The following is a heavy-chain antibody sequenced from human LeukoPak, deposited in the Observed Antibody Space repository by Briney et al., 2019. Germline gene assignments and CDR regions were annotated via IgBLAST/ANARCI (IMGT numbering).Heavy chain of an antibody. J-gene: IGHJ4*02. CDR1: GFTFSTYT. CDR3: ARGRVITFGGVIVHFDY. D-gene: IGHD3-16*02. V-gene: IGHV3-21*01. Sequence: GGSLRLSCAASGFTFSTYTMNWVRQAPGKGLEWVSSISSSSSSMYYADSVKGRFTISRDNAKSSLYLQMNSLRAEDTAVYYCARGRVITFGGVIVHFDYWGQGTLVTVSS. CDR2: ISSSSSSM.